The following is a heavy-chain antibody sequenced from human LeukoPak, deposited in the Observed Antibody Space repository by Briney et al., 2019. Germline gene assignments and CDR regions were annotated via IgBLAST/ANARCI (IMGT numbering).Heavy chain of an antibody. CDR2: IYTSGST. D-gene: IGHD7-27*01. CDR3: ARFRLGSDYYYMDV. J-gene: IGHJ6*03. V-gene: IGHV4-4*07. Sequence: SETLSLTCTVSGGSISSYYWSWIRQPAGKGLEWIGRIYTSGSTNYNPSLKSRVTMSVDTSKNQFSLKLSSVTAADTAVYYCARFRLGSDYYYMDVWGKGTTVTVSS. CDR1: GGSISSYY.